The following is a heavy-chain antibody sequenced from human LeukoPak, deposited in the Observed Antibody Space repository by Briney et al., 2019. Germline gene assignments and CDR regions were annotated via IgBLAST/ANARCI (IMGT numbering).Heavy chain of an antibody. CDR1: GGSISPYY. D-gene: IGHD6-13*01. CDR3: ARHSITAGTEYAFDI. V-gene: IGHV4-59*08. CDR2: IDPSGSA. J-gene: IGHJ3*02. Sequence: NPSETLSLTCVVSGGSISPYYWSWIRQSPGKGLEWIGYIDPSGSASYNPSLKSRVTISVDTSKNQFSLKLSSVTAADTAVYYCARHSITAGTEYAFDIWGQGTMVTVSS.